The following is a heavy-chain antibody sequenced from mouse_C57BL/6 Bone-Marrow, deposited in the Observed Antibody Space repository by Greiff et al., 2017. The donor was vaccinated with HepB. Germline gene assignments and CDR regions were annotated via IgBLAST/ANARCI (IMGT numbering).Heavy chain of an antibody. D-gene: IGHD2-3*01. CDR2: INPNNGGT. CDR3: ARWGTYDGYQDYFDY. Sequence: EVQLVESGPELVKPGASVKIPCKASGYTFTDYNMDWVKQSHGKSLEWIGDINPNNGGTIYNQKFKGKATLTVDKSSSTAYMELRSLTSEDTAVYYCARWGTYDGYQDYFDYWGQGTTLTVSS. CDR1: GYTFTDYN. J-gene: IGHJ2*01. V-gene: IGHV1-18*01.